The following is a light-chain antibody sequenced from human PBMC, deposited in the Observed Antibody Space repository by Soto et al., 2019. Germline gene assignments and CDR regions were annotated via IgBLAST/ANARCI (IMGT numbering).Light chain of an antibody. CDR2: NAF. CDR1: QIVSSY. Sequence: EIVLTQSPATLSLSPGESATLSCRASQIVSSYLAWYQQKPGQAPRLLIYNAFKRATGIPARFSGSGSGTDFTLTISSLEPEDFAVYYCQQRSNWPPEFTFGPGTKVDIK. CDR3: QQRSNWPPEFT. V-gene: IGKV3-11*01. J-gene: IGKJ3*01.